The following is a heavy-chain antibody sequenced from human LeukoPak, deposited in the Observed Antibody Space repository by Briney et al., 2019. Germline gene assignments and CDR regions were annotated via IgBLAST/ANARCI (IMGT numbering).Heavy chain of an antibody. J-gene: IGHJ6*03. CDR2: IGAYNGNT. D-gene: IGHD2/OR15-2a*01. V-gene: IGHV1-18*01. CDR3: ARGLSSEGPRPYYYMDV. CDR1: GYTFTSYG. Sequence: GASVKVSCKASGYTFTSYGFSWVRQAPGQGLEWMGWIGAYNGNTNYAQKFQGRVTMTTDTSTSTVYMELRSLRSDDTAVYYCARGLSSEGPRPYYYMDVWGKGTTVTVSS.